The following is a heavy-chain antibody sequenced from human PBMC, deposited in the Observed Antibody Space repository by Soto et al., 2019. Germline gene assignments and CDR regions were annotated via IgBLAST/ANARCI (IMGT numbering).Heavy chain of an antibody. D-gene: IGHD3-22*01. CDR1: GFTFSSYA. CDR2: ISGSGGST. J-gene: IGHJ5*02. Sequence: GGSLRLSCAASGFTFSSYAMSWVRQAPGKGLEWVSAISGSGGSTYYADSVKGRFTISRDNSKNTLYLQMNSLRAEDTAVYYCAASDQTYYYDSSGYYNWFDPWGQGTLVTVSS. CDR3: AASDQTYYYDSSGYYNWFDP. V-gene: IGHV3-23*01.